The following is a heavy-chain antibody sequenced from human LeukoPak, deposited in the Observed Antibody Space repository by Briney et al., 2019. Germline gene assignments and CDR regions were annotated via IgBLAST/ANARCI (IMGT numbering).Heavy chain of an antibody. CDR1: GYTFTSYG. D-gene: IGHD2-8*02. V-gene: IGHV1-18*01. CDR2: TSAYNGNT. CDR3: ARAPRSGGFTSLAVDLDY. J-gene: IGHJ4*02. Sequence: ASVKVSCKASGYTFTSYGISWVREAPGQELEWVGWTSAYNGNTNYAQKLQGRVTMTTDTSASTAYMELRSLRSDDTAVYYCARAPRSGGFTSLAVDLDYWGQGTLVTVSS.